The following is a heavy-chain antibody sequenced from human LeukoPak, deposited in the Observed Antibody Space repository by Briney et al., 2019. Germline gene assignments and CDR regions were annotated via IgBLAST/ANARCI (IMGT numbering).Heavy chain of an antibody. D-gene: IGHD2-8*01. J-gene: IGHJ4*02. CDR2: TYYRSKWYN. CDR3: ARSMVSKGYFDY. CDR1: GDSASSNSAA. V-gene: IGHV6-1*01. Sequence: SQTLSLTCAISGDSASSNSAAWNWIRQSPSGGLEWLGRTYYRSKWYNDYAVSVKSRITINPDTSKNQFSLQLNSVTPEDTAVYYCARSMVSKGYFDYWGQGTLVTVSS.